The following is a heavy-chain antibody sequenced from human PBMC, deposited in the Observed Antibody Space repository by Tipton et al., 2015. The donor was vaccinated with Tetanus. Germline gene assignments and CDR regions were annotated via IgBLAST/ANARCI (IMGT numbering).Heavy chain of an antibody. CDR2: IFPMYGTA. CDR1: GGTFRTYA. Sequence: QVQLVQSGAEVKKPGSSVRVSCKTSGGTFRTYAISWVRQAPGQGPEWMGGIFPMYGTANYAPKFQGRVTITADESTGTAYMELSSLSTEDTAVYYCARPDRYCSGGSCYLALDYWGQGTLVTVSS. CDR3: ARPDRYCSGGSCYLALDY. D-gene: IGHD2-15*01. J-gene: IGHJ4*02. V-gene: IGHV1-69*01.